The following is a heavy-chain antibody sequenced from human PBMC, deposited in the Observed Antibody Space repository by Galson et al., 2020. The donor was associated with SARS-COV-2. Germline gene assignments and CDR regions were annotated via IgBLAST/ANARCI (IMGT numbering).Heavy chain of an antibody. CDR2: IYHNGET. J-gene: IGHJ5*02. Sequence: ASETLPLTCTVSGDSVTNYFWSWIRQSPGKGLEWIGYIYHNGETNYNPSLRSRVTMSVDTSRNQFSLRLNSVTAADTAVYYCARGSLGWFDPWGQGSLVTVSS. CDR3: ARGSLGWFDP. V-gene: IGHV4-59*02. CDR1: GDSVTNYF.